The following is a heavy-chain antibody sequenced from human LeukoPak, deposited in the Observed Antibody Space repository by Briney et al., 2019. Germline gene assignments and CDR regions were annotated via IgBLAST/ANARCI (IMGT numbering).Heavy chain of an antibody. CDR3: ARGTIAAAVIGY. CDR1: GFTVSSNY. Sequence: PGGSLRLSCAASGFTVSSNYMSWVRQAPGKGLEWVSVIYSGGSTYYADSMKGRFTISRDNSKNTLYLQMNSLRAEDTAVYYCARGTIAAAVIGYWGQGTLVTVSS. V-gene: IGHV3-53*01. CDR2: IYSGGST. J-gene: IGHJ4*02. D-gene: IGHD6-13*01.